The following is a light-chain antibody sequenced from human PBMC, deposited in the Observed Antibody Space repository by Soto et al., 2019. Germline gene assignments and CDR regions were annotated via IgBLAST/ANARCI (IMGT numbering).Light chain of an antibody. J-gene: IGKJ4*02. V-gene: IGKV3D-15*01. CDR3: QQYNNRHPRT. CDR1: QSVSIN. Sequence: IVMTHSPSSLSASLGYGVTLTFRSSQSVSINLAWYQQKPGQAPRLLIYDASTRSTGMPARISGSGSGRADTLTTSSLQSKDFSAYYYQQYNNRHPRTFGRGTKVDIK. CDR2: DAS.